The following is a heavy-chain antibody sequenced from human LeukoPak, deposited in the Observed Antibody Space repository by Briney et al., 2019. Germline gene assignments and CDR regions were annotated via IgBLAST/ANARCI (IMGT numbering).Heavy chain of an antibody. D-gene: IGHD3-9*01. J-gene: IGHJ4*02. V-gene: IGHV3-30*18. CDR3: AKTRYFDWPSEY. CDR1: GFTFRSYG. Sequence: GRSLRLSCAASGFTFRSYGMHWVHQAPGKGLEWVAVISYDGSKIFYADSVKGRFTISRDNTKNTLYLQMNSLRPEDTAVYYCAKTRYFDWPSEYWGQGTLVTVSS. CDR2: ISYDGSKI.